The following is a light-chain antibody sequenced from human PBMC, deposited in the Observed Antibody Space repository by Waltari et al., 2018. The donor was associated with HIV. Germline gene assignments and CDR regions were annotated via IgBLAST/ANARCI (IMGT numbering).Light chain of an antibody. CDR1: KLGDKY. Sequence: SYELTQPPSVSVSPGQTASITCSGDKLGDKYACWYQQKPGQSPVLVIYHDSKRPSGIHWRFAGSNSGNTATLTISGTQAMDEADYYCQAWDSSSWVFGGGTKLTVL. CDR2: HDS. V-gene: IGLV3-1*01. CDR3: QAWDSSSWV. J-gene: IGLJ3*02.